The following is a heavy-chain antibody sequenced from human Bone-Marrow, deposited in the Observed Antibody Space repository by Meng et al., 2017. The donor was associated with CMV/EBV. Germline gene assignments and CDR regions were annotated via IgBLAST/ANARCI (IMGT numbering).Heavy chain of an antibody. Sequence: SVKVSCKASGGTFSSYAISWVRQAPGQGLEWMGGIIPILGIANYAQKFQGRVTITADKSTSTAYMELRSLRSDDTAVYYCARDHCSSTSCYIGGWFDPWGQGTLVTVSS. CDR2: IIPILGIA. CDR1: GGTFSSYA. V-gene: IGHV1-69*10. D-gene: IGHD2-2*01. J-gene: IGHJ5*02. CDR3: ARDHCSSTSCYIGGWFDP.